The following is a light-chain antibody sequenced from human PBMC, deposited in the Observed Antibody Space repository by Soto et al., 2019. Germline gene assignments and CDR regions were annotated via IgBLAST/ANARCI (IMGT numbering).Light chain of an antibody. J-gene: IGLJ2*01. V-gene: IGLV1-40*01. CDR3: QSYDSSLRGSL. Sequence: QSALTQPPSVSGAPGQRVTISCTGSSSNIGAGYDVHWYQQLPGTAPKLLIYGTSNRPSGVPDRFSGSKSGTSASLAITGLQAEDEADYYCQSYDSSLRGSLFGGGTKLTVL. CDR1: SSNIGAGYD. CDR2: GTS.